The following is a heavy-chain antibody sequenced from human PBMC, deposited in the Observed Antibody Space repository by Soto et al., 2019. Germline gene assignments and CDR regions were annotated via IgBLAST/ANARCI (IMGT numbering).Heavy chain of an antibody. CDR2: ISSNSYTI. CDR1: GFTFSSYD. J-gene: IGHJ6*02. V-gene: IGHV3-48*02. Sequence: GGSLRLSCAGSGFTFSSYDMNWVRQAPGKGLEWVSYISSNSYTIYYADSVKGRFTISRDNAKNSLYLQMNSLRDEDTAVYYCAGESVVVAAKVYYGMDVWGQGTTVTVSS. D-gene: IGHD2-15*01. CDR3: AGESVVVAAKVYYGMDV.